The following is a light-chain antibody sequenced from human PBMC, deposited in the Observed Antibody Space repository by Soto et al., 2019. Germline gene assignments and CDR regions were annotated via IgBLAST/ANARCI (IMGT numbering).Light chain of an antibody. CDR3: AAWDDSLNGRV. CDR2: YDN. J-gene: IGLJ1*01. V-gene: IGLV1-44*01. Sequence: QSVLTQPPSASGTPGQRVTISCSGSNSNIGSNTVNWHQQLPGTAPKLLIYYDNLRPSGVPDRISGYKSGTSASLAISGLQSDDEADYDCAAWDDSLNGRVLGTGTKVTV. CDR1: NSNIGSNT.